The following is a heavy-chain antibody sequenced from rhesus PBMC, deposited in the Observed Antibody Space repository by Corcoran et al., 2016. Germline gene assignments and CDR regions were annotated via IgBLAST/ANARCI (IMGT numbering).Heavy chain of an antibody. V-gene: IGHV4-80*01. CDR3: ARPYNWKIDC. CDR1: GASINNYW. D-gene: IGHD1-26*01. J-gene: IGHJ4*01. CDR2: MNANTGST. Sequence: QVQLQGSGPGLVKPSETLSLTCTVSGASINNYWWSWVRQSPGKGLEWIGQMNANTGSTFYSPALKSRVTMSKDAAKNQFSRNLRSVTAADTAIYYCARPYNWKIDCWGQGVLVTVSS.